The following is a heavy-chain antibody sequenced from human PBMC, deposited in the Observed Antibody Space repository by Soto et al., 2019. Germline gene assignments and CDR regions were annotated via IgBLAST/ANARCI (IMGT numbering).Heavy chain of an antibody. CDR1: GGSISSGDYY. Sequence: PSETLSLTCTVSGGSISSGDYYWSWIRQPPGKGLEWIGYIYYSGSTYSNPSLKSRVTISVGTSKNQFSLKLSSVTAADTAVYYCARVRAIAARRPVFDYWGQGTLVTVSS. J-gene: IGHJ4*02. D-gene: IGHD6-6*01. CDR3: ARVRAIAARRPVFDY. CDR2: IYYSGST. V-gene: IGHV4-30-4*01.